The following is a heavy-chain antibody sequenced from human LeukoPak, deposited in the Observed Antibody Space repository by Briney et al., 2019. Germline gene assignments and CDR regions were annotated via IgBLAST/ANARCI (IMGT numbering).Heavy chain of an antibody. J-gene: IGHJ4*02. Sequence: GGSLRLSCAASGFTFNNYWMHWVRQAPGKGLVWVSRINYDGTTTTYADSVKGRFTISRDNAKNTLYLQMNSLRAEDTAVYYCSRVTHYFASGSLAIYYFDYWGQGALVTVSS. CDR1: GFTFNNYW. D-gene: IGHD3-10*01. V-gene: IGHV3-74*01. CDR2: INYDGTTT. CDR3: SRVTHYFASGSLAIYYFDY.